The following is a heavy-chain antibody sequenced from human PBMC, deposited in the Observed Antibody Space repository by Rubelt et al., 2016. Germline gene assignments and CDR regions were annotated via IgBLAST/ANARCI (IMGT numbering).Heavy chain of an antibody. CDR3: VRENGYYDN. CDR2: MNPNSGNT. J-gene: IGHJ4*02. D-gene: IGHD2/OR15-2a*01. V-gene: IGHV1-8*01. CDR1: GYTFTSYD. Sequence: QVQLVQSGAEVKKPGASVKVSCKASGYTFTSYDINWVRQATGQGLEWMGWMNPNSGNTGYAQKLQGRVTMTRKTSLRTADMELGSRGPEETAGYDCVRENGYYDNWGQGTLVTVSS.